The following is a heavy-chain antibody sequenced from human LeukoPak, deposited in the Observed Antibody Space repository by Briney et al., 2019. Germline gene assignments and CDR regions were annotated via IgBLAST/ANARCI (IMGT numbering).Heavy chain of an antibody. V-gene: IGHV4-39*07. CDR1: GGSISSSSYY. Sequence: SETLSLTCTVSGGSISSSSYYWGWICQPPGKGLEWIGRIYTSGSTNYNPSLKSRVTMSVDTSKNQFSLKLSSVTAADTAVYYCARETGSYYYYYYMDVWGKGTTVTVSS. CDR2: IYTSGST. D-gene: IGHD7-27*01. J-gene: IGHJ6*03. CDR3: ARETGSYYYYYYMDV.